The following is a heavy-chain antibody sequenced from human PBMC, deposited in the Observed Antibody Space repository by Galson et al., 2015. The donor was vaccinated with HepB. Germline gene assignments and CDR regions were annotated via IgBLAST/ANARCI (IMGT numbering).Heavy chain of an antibody. D-gene: IGHD3-22*01. CDR3: ARDRGYYYDSSVFYIGNWYFDL. J-gene: IGHJ2*01. CDR2: ISSSSSTI. Sequence: SLRLSCAASGFTFSSYSMNWVRQAPGKGLEWVSYISSSSSTIYYADSVKGRFTISRDNAKNSLYLQMNSLRDEDTAVYYCARDRGYYYDSSVFYIGNWYFDLWGRGTLVTVSS. CDR1: GFTFSSYS. V-gene: IGHV3-48*02.